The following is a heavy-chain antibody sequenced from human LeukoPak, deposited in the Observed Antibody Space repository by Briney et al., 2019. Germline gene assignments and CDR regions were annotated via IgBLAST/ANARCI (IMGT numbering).Heavy chain of an antibody. CDR1: GFTVDDYA. J-gene: IGHJ3*02. CDR3: AKGVGATFDAFDI. V-gene: IGHV3-9*01. CDR2: ISWNSGSI. Sequence: GGSLRLSCAASGFTVDDYAMHWVRQDPGKGLEWVSGISWNSGSIGYADSVKGRFTISRDNAKNSLYLQMNSLRAEDTALYYCAKGVGATFDAFDIWGQGTMVTVSS. D-gene: IGHD1-26*01.